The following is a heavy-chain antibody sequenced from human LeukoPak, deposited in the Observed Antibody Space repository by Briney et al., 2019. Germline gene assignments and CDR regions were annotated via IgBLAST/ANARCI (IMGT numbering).Heavy chain of an antibody. D-gene: IGHD6-13*01. CDR1: GGSISTYY. CDR3: AKAVAAAGRFGFDP. CDR2: IYNSGST. Sequence: SETLSLTCTVSGGSISTYYWSWIRQPPGKGREWIGYIYNSGSTNYNPSLQSRVTISVDTSKNQFSLRLTSVTAADTAVYYCAKAVAAAGRFGFDPWGQGTLVTVSS. V-gene: IGHV4-59*01. J-gene: IGHJ5*02.